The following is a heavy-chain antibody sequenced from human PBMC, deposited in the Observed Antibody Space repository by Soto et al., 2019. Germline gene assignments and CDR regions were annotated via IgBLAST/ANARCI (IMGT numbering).Heavy chain of an antibody. CDR2: IYTSGST. CDR3: ARVYSSSWLDV. CDR1: VGSISSYY. V-gene: IGHV4-4*07. J-gene: IGHJ6*02. D-gene: IGHD6-13*01. Sequence: PSETLSLTCTVSVGSISSYYWSWIRQPAGKGLEWIGRIYTSGSTNYNPSLKSRVTMSVDTSKNQFYLKLSSVTAADPAVYYCARVYSSSWLDVWGQGTTVTVSS.